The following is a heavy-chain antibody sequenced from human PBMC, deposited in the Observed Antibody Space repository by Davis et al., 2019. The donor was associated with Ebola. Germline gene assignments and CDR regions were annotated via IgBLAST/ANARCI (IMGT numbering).Heavy chain of an antibody. D-gene: IGHD6-13*01. V-gene: IGHV4-59*12. CDR2: IYYSGST. J-gene: IGHJ6*02. Sequence: SETLSLTCTVSGGSISNSYWSWIRQPPGKGLEWIGYIYYSGSTNYNPSLKSRVTISVDTSKNQFSLKLSSVTAADTAVYYCARGSSSWVYYGMDVWGQGTTVTVSS. CDR3: ARGSSSWVYYGMDV. CDR1: GGSISNSY.